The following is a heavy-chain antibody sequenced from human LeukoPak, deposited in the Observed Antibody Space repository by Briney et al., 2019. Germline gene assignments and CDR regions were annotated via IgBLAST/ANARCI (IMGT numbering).Heavy chain of an antibody. CDR3: ARQLGYCSSTSCYADKVDY. Sequence: SETLSLTCTVSGGSISSSSYYWGWIRQPPGKGLEWIGCIYYSVSTYYNPSLKSRVTISVDTSKNQFSLKLSSVTAADTAVYYCARQLGYCSSTSCYADKVDYWGQGTLVTVSS. V-gene: IGHV4-39*01. J-gene: IGHJ4*02. CDR1: GGSISSSSYY. CDR2: IYYSVST. D-gene: IGHD2-2*01.